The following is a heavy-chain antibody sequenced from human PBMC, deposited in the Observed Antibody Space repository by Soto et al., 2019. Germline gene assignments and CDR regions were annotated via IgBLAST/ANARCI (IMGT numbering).Heavy chain of an antibody. V-gene: IGHV3-66*01. CDR3: TKDEDYTYGLHYFQN. CDR2: SYSGGST. Sequence: EVQLVESGGGLVQHGGSLRLSCAASGFSVSGNYMSLVRQAPGKGLEWVSVSYSGGSTYYADSVKGRFTISRDNSKNTLYIQMKSLRADDSAVYYCTKDEDYTYGLHYFQNWGPGTLLTVFS. CDR1: GFSVSGNY. J-gene: IGHJ1*01. D-gene: IGHD5-18*01.